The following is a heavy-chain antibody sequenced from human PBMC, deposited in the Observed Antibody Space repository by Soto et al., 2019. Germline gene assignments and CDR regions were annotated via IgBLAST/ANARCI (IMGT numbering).Heavy chain of an antibody. J-gene: IGHJ6*04. V-gene: IGHV4-4*02. D-gene: IGHD3-22*01. CDR2: IYHSGST. Sequence: GKGLEWIGEIYHSGSTNYNPSLKSRVTISVDKSKNQFSLKLSSVTAADTAVYYCARDQVATYYYDSSGAFARGMDVRRKRSTVTGSS. CDR3: ARDQVATYYYDSSGAFARGMDV.